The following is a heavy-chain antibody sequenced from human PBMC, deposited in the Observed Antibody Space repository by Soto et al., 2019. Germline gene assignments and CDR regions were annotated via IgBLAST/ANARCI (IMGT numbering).Heavy chain of an antibody. CDR1: GYSFTGYY. CDR2: INPDSGAT. V-gene: IGHV1-2*02. CDR3: ARGDYGTGGYPFPYFDY. Sequence: HEHLVQSGAEVKRPVASLKVSCTASGYSFTGYYIHWVRQAPGQGLEWMGWINPDSGATNYAQNFQGRVTLTSETSISTASMDLTSLTSDDTAVYYCARGDYGTGGYPFPYFDYWGQGTLVIVSS. J-gene: IGHJ4*02. D-gene: IGHD2-8*02.